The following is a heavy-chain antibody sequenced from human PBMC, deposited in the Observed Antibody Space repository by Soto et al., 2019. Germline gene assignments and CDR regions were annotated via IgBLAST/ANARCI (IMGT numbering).Heavy chain of an antibody. CDR1: GGSISSYY. D-gene: IGHD2-15*01. Sequence: PSETLSLTCTVSGGSISSYYWSWIRQTPGKVLEWVGYIHYSGSTNYNPSLKSRVTMSVDSAKNPFSLQLSSVTAADTAVYFCTKYRRTDAEGYSFDYWGQGALVTVPQ. V-gene: IGHV4-59*01. CDR2: IHYSGST. J-gene: IGHJ4*02. CDR3: TKYRRTDAEGYSFDY.